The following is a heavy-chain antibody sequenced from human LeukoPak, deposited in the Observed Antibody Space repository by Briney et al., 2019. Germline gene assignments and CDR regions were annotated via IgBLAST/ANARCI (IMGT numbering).Heavy chain of an antibody. CDR2: INPNSGGT. CDR3: AREGAYHYGSGSSHYYYYMDV. D-gene: IGHD3-10*01. J-gene: IGHJ6*03. V-gene: IGHV1-2*02. Sequence: ASVKVSCKASGYTFTGYYMHWVRQAPGQGLEWMGWINPNSGGTNYAQKFQGRVTMTRDTSISTAYMELSRLRSDDTAVYYCAREGAYHYGSGSSHYYYYMDVWGKGTTVTVSS. CDR1: GYTFTGYY.